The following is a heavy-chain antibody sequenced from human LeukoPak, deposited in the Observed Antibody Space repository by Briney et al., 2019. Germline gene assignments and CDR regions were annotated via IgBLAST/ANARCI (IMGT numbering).Heavy chain of an antibody. D-gene: IGHD3-9*01. CDR3: ARAPSLFYYDILTGYYFDY. Sequence: GGSLRLSCAASGFTFSSYSMNWVRRAPGKGLEWVSSISSSSSYIYYADSVKGRFTISRDNAKNSLYLQMNSLRAEDTAVYYCARAPSLFYYDILTGYYFDYWGQGTLVTVSS. V-gene: IGHV3-21*01. J-gene: IGHJ4*02. CDR2: ISSSSSYI. CDR1: GFTFSSYS.